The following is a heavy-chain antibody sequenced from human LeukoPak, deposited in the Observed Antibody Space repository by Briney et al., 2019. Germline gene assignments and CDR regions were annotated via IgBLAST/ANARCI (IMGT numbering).Heavy chain of an antibody. D-gene: IGHD6-19*01. J-gene: IGHJ4*02. CDR3: ARGGNSGWRTPNDDY. CDR2: ISAYNGNT. CDR1: GYTFTSYG. Sequence: ASVKVSCKASGYTFTSYGISWVRQAPGQGLEWMGWISAYNGNTNYAQKLQGRVTMTTDTSTSTVYMELRSLRSGDTAAYYCARGGNSGWRTPNDDYWGQGTLVIVSS. V-gene: IGHV1-18*01.